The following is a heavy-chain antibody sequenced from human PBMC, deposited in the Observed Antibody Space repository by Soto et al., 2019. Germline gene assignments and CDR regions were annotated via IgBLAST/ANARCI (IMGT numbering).Heavy chain of an antibody. Sequence: ETLSLTCTVSGGSISSYYWSWIRQPPGKGLEWLAYIYDDGSANYNPSLKSRATISLDMSKNQFSLKLTSVTAADTAVYYCARDKYCSGGSCRKNWFDPWGQGTLVTVSS. CDR1: GGSISSYY. J-gene: IGHJ5*02. V-gene: IGHV4-59*01. D-gene: IGHD2-15*01. CDR2: IYDDGSA. CDR3: ARDKYCSGGSCRKNWFDP.